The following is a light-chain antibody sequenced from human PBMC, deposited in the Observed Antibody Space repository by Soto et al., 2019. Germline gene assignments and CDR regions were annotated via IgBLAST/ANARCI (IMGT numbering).Light chain of an antibody. J-gene: IGLJ3*02. CDR2: TTN. V-gene: IGLV1-44*01. CDR1: GSNIGSNA. Sequence: QSVLTQPPSSSGTPGQRVTISCSGSGSNIGSNAVHWYQQLPGTAPKLLIYTTNQRPSGVPDRFSGSKSGTSASLAISGLTSEDEADSYCAAWDGALPGMVFGGGTKLTVL. CDR3: AAWDGALPGMV.